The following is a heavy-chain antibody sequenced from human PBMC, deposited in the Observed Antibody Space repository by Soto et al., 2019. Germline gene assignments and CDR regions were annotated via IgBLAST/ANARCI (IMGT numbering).Heavy chain of an antibody. CDR1: GGTFSSYA. D-gene: IGHD3-22*01. CDR3: ARDGAYDSSGYCYVTPYDYLQH. V-gene: IGHV1-69*01. CDR2: IIPIFGTT. Sequence: QVQLVQSGAEVKKRGSSVKVSCKASGGTFSSYAISWVRQAPGQGLEWMGGIIPIFGTTNYAQKFQGRVTITADESTSTAYMQLSSLRSEDTAVYYCARDGAYDSSGYCYVTPYDYLQHWGQVTLVTVSS. J-gene: IGHJ1*01.